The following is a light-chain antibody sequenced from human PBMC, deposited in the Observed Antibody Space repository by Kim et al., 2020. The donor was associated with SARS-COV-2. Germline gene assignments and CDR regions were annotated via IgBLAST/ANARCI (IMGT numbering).Light chain of an antibody. Sequence: VAPGERVTLSCRASQSVSNDLAWYQQKPGQAPRLLIYAASTRATGIPARFSGSRSETDFTLTITSLQSEDSAIYYCQHYNNWSGTFGGGTKVDIK. V-gene: IGKV3-15*01. J-gene: IGKJ4*01. CDR2: AAS. CDR3: QHYNNWSGT. CDR1: QSVSND.